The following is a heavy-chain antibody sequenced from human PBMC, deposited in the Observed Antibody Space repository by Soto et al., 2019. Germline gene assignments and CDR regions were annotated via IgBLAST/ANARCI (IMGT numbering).Heavy chain of an antibody. CDR1: DFDFSSYG. CDR3: ARDSGWPILNFDN. Sequence: GGSLRLSCAASDFDFSSYGIHWVRQAPGKGLEWVAASSYDGRETFYADSAKGRFTVSKEMSKNTAFLQMNALRHEDTAVYFCARDSGWPILNFDNCGQGTPVTVSS. CDR2: SSYDGRET. V-gene: IGHV3-30*03. D-gene: IGHD3-10*01. J-gene: IGHJ4*02.